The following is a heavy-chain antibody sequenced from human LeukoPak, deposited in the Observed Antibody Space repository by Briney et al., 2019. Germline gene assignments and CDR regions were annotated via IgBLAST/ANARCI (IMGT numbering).Heavy chain of an antibody. CDR2: ISRDGESA. CDR1: GFTFSNYV. CDR3: ARGGSYGSGSYYMVY. D-gene: IGHD3-10*01. Sequence: PGGSLRLSCVASGFTFSNYVMHWVRQAPGKGLEYVSGISRDGESAFYADSVKGRFIISRDNSKNMLYLQMGSLRVEDMAVYYCARGGSYGSGSYYMVYWGQGTLVTVSS. V-gene: IGHV3-64*02. J-gene: IGHJ4*02.